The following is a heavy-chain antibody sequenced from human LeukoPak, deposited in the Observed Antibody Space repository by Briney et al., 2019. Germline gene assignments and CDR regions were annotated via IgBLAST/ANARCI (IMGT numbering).Heavy chain of an antibody. J-gene: IGHJ4*02. CDR3: TRGEYNDCWPAFAF. D-gene: IGHD2-21*02. V-gene: IGHV5-51*01. CDR1: GYIFSNFW. Sequence: GESPKTSFNTSGYIFSNFWNAWGRQRPGEGLEWMGKIKPHCLSVKYSPSFKGPVTISVDKSVNNSYLQLNTLKASDPASYFCTRGEYNDCWPAFAFWGQGTEVAVSS. CDR2: IKPHCLSV.